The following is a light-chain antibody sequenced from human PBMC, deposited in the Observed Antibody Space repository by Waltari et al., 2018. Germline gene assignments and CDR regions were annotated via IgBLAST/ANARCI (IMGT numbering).Light chain of an antibody. CDR3: QQSYRTPPTWA. CDR1: QSISSS. CDR2: GAS. V-gene: IGKV1-39*01. J-gene: IGKJ1*01. Sequence: DIQMTQSPPSLSASVGDRVTITCRASQSISSSLNWYQQKPGIAPKLLSYGASSLQSGVPSRFGGSGSGTDFTRTISGLRPEDFATYYCQQSYRTPPTWAIGQGTTVEIK.